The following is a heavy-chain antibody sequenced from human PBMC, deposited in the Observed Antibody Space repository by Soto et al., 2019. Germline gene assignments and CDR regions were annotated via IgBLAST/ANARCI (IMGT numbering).Heavy chain of an antibody. D-gene: IGHD1-26*01. V-gene: IGHV6-1*01. J-gene: IGHJ5*02. CDR2: TYYRSKWYN. Sequence: SQTLSLTCAISGDLVSRKSAAWNWIRQSPSRGLEWLGRTYYRSKWYNDYAVSVKSRITINPDTSKNQFSLQLNSVTPEDTAVYYCARGGWELLSWSDPRGQGTLGTVSS. CDR1: GDLVSRKSAA. CDR3: ARGGWELLSWSDP.